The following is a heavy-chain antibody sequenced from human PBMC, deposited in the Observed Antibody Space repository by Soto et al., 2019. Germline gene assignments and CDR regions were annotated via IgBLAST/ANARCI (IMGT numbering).Heavy chain of an antibody. CDR3: ASCSGGSCANFDAFYI. Sequence: ASVKVSCKASGGTFSSYTISWVRQAPGQGLEWMGWINPNSGGTNYAQKFQGWVTMTRDTSISTAYMELSRLRSDDTAVYYCASCSGGSCANFDAFYIWGQGTMVTVSS. V-gene: IGHV1-2*04. D-gene: IGHD2-15*01. J-gene: IGHJ3*02. CDR2: INPNSGGT. CDR1: GGTFSSYT.